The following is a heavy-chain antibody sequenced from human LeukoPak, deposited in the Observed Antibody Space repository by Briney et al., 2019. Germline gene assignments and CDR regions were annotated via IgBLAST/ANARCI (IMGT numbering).Heavy chain of an antibody. V-gene: IGHV4-34*01. J-gene: IGHJ5*02. CDR1: GGSFSGYY. CDR3: ARGPDSGSYFAWFDP. Sequence: SETPSLTCAVYGGSFSGYYWSWVRQPPGKGLEWIGEINHSGSTNYNPSFHSRVPISVATSRIQLSLKLSSVPAADTAVYYCARGPDSGSYFAWFDPWGQGTLVTVSS. CDR2: INHSGST. D-gene: IGHD3-10*01.